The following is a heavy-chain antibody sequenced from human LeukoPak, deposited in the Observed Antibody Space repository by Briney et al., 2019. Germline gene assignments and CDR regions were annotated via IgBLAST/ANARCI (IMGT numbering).Heavy chain of an antibody. D-gene: IGHD3-22*01. CDR3: ARQASHYFDSIRDYAFDI. V-gene: IGHV4-38-2*01. J-gene: IGHJ3*02. Sequence: SETLSLTCAVSGYSISSGYYWGWIRQPPGKGLQWSGSLLHSGSTYHNPSLHNRVTIPDDTSMNQFSLKLSSETAADTAVYYCARQASHYFDSIRDYAFDIWGQGTMVSVS. CDR2: LLHSGST. CDR1: GYSISSGYY.